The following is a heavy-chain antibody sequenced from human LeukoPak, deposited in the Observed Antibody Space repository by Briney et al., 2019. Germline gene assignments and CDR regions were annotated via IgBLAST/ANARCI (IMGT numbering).Heavy chain of an antibody. CDR1: GYTFTSYG. V-gene: IGHV1-18*01. CDR2: ISSYNGNT. J-gene: IGHJ3*02. Sequence: GASVNVSCKASGYTFTSYGISWVRQAPGQGLEWMGWISSYNGNTNYAQKLQGRVTMSTDTSTGTAYMELRSLRSDDTAVYYRARRVAVARRDAFDIWGQGTMVTVSS. D-gene: IGHD6-19*01. CDR3: ARRVAVARRDAFDI.